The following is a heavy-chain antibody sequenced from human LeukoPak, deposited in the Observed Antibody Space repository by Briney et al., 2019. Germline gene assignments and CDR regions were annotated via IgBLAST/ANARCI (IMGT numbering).Heavy chain of an antibody. CDR3: ARSWRNYFDH. J-gene: IGHJ4*02. V-gene: IGHV3-48*01. Sequence: PGGSLRLSCVASGFTFSGYSMNWVRQAPGKGLEWLAYIGGSDSTIFHPDSVRGRFTISRDNVKNSLYLQMNSLRAEDTAVYYCARSWRNYFDHWGQGSLVTVSS. CDR1: GFTFSGYS. CDR2: IGGSDSTI.